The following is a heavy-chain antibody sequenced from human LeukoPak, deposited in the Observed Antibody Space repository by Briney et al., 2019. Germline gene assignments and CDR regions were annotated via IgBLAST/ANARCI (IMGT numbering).Heavy chain of an antibody. V-gene: IGHV3-30-3*01. D-gene: IGHD5-24*01. J-gene: IGHJ4*02. Sequence: PGRSLRLSCAASGFTFSGYAMQWVRQAPGKGLEWVAVILYDGTNKYYADSVKGRFTISRDNSKSTLYLQMDSLRPEDTAVYYCARGWPPDYWGQGTLVTVSP. CDR1: GFTFSGYA. CDR2: ILYDGTNK. CDR3: ARGWPPDY.